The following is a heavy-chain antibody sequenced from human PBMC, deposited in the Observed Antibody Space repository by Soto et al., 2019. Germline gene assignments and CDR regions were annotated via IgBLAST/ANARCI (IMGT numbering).Heavy chain of an antibody. Sequence: QVQLVQSGAEVKQPGASASVSCKASGYNFTTYVVHWLRQAPGQGPEWMGWINCGSGNTVYSQKFQGRVTFTRDTSARTAYMDLNSLTSGDTAVYYCARGHTSGWTFDFWGRGTLVTVSS. J-gene: IGHJ4*02. CDR3: ARGHTSGWTFDF. CDR1: GYNFTTYV. CDR2: INCGSGNT. V-gene: IGHV1-3*01. D-gene: IGHD6-19*01.